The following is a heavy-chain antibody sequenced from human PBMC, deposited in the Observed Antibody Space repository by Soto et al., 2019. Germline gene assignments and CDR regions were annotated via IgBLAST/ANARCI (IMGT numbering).Heavy chain of an antibody. Sequence: GGSLRLACVASGFSFSSYDMSWVRQAPGKGLEWVSFIIGNSGTTYYADSVKGRFTISRDNSKNTLYLQMSRLGAEDTAAYYCAKGSTYSFYFDHWGQGTLVTVSS. CDR3: AKGSTYSFYFDH. V-gene: IGHV3-23*01. CDR1: GFSFSSYD. J-gene: IGHJ4*01. CDR2: IIGNSGTT. D-gene: IGHD5-18*01.